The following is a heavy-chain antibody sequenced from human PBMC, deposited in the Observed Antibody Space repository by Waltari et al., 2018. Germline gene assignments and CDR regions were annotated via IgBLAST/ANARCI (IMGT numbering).Heavy chain of an antibody. CDR2: ISGSGGST. CDR3: AKGGRIAAAGETDY. V-gene: IGHV3-23*01. J-gene: IGHJ4*02. D-gene: IGHD6-13*01. Sequence: EVQLLESGGGLVQPGGSLRLSCAASGFTCSSYAMSSVRQAPGKGLDWVSAISGSGGSTYYADSVKGRFTISRDNSKNTLYLQMNSLRAEDTAVYYCAKGGRIAAAGETDYWGQGTLVTVSS. CDR1: GFTCSSYA.